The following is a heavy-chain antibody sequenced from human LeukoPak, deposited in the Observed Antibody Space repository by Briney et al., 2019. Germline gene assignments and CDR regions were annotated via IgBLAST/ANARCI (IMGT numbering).Heavy chain of an antibody. J-gene: IGHJ3*02. D-gene: IGHD4-23*01. Sequence: KSSETLSLTCTVSGGSISSGDYYWSWIRQPPGKGLEWIGYIYYSGSTYYNPSLKSRVTISVDTSKNQFSLKLSSVTAADTAVYYCARMRDYGGNSVDAFDIWGQGTMVTVSS. CDR2: IYYSGST. CDR1: GGSISSGDYY. CDR3: ARMRDYGGNSVDAFDI. V-gene: IGHV4-30-4*01.